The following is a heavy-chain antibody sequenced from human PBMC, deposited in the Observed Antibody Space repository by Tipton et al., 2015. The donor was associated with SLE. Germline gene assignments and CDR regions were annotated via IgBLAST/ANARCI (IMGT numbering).Heavy chain of an antibody. CDR3: ARGFPQPNWNYEPFDY. D-gene: IGHD1-7*01. J-gene: IGHJ4*02. CDR2: INHSGST. Sequence: TLSLTCAVYGGSFSGYYWSWIRQPPGKGLEWIGEINHSGSTNYNPSLKSRVTISVDTSKNQFSLKLSSVTAADTAVYYCARGFPQPNWNYEPFDYWGQGTLVTVSS. V-gene: IGHV4-34*01. CDR1: GGSFSGYY.